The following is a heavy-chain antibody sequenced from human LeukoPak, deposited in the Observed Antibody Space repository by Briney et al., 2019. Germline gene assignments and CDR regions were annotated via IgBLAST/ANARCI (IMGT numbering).Heavy chain of an antibody. CDR1: GGSISSHY. Sequence: SETLSLTCTVSGGSISSHYWSWIRQPPGKGLEWTATIYHSGNTYYNPSLKSRVIISVDTSNNQFSLRLNSVTAADTAVYYCARLGVIGRTFDYWGQGTLVTVSS. D-gene: IGHD2-21*01. CDR3: ARLGVIGRTFDY. V-gene: IGHV4-4*09. J-gene: IGHJ4*02. CDR2: IYHSGNT.